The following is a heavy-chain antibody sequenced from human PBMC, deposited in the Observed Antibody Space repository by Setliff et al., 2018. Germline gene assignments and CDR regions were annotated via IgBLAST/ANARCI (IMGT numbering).Heavy chain of an antibody. CDR3: ARRGYSHDSSDYNRRKVFDYFDF. J-gene: IGHJ4*02. V-gene: IGHV3-53*01. D-gene: IGHD3-22*01. CDR2: IYSSGNT. Sequence: LRLSCAGSGFAFSGAYMSWVRQAPGKGLEWVSIIYSSGNTAYTDSVKGRFTISRDTSQNTVYLKMNNVTVDDTAVYFCARRGYSHDSSDYNRRKVFDYFDFWGQGAQVTVSS. CDR1: GFAFSGAY.